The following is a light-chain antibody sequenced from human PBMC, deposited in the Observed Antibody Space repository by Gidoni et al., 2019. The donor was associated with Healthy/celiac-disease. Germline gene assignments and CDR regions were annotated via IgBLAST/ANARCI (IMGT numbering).Light chain of an antibody. CDR3: AAWDDSLSVV. CDR1: RSNIGSNY. V-gene: IGLV1-47*01. Sequence: QSVLTQPPSAYGTPGQRVTISCSGSRSNIGSNYVYWYQQLPGTAPKLLIYRNNQRPSGVPDRFSGSKSGTSASLAISGLRSEDEADYYCAAWDDSLSVVFGGGTKLTVL. CDR2: RNN. J-gene: IGLJ2*01.